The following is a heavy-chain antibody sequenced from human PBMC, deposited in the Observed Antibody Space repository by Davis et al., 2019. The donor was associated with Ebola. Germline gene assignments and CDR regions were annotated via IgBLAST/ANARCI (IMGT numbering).Heavy chain of an antibody. CDR3: GKDIGLTAEYYFDF. CDR2: ISWNRGIL. CDR1: GFNFDDYA. D-gene: IGHD2-21*02. J-gene: IGHJ4*02. V-gene: IGHV3-9*01. Sequence: SLKISCEASGFNFDDYAMHWVRQVPGKGLEWVSGISWNRGILGYADSVKGRFTISRDNAKNSLYLQMTGLRVEDTAFYYCGKDIGLTAEYYFDFWGQGTLVTVSS.